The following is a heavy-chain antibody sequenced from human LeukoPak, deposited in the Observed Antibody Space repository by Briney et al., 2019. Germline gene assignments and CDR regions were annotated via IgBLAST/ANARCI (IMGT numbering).Heavy chain of an antibody. Sequence: GGSLRLSCAASGFTFSNYGMSWVRQAPGKGLEWVSSISTAGSYIQYADVVKGRFTVSRDNAKNSLYLQMTRLRADDTAVYYCVRGDFQSGNWGQGALVTVSS. D-gene: IGHD3/OR15-3a*01. CDR3: VRGDFQSGN. V-gene: IGHV3-21*01. CDR2: ISTAGSYI. CDR1: GFTFSNYG. J-gene: IGHJ4*02.